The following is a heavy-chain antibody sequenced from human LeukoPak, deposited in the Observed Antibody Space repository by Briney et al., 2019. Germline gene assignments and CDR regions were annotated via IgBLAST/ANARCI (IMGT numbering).Heavy chain of an antibody. D-gene: IGHD2-2*02. J-gene: IGHJ4*02. CDR3: AIGGDSTTSCYRCFNY. Sequence: ESPQIFCRGSGYRFISYWIGWGRQLPGEGVVWMGISYPADSDTRYSPSFQGQVTISADKSISHAYLQLSSLTAADTAMYYCAIGGDSTTSCYRCFNYWGQGTLATVSS. CDR2: SYPADSDT. CDR1: GYRFISYW. V-gene: IGHV5-51*01.